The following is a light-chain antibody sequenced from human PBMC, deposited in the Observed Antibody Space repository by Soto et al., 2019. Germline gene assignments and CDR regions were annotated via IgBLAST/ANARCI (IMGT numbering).Light chain of an antibody. V-gene: IGKV1-33*01. J-gene: IGKJ4*01. CDR1: QDTSNY. CDR3: QQYDNIPFT. CDR2: DAS. Sequence: DIQITQSPSSMSASVGDRVTITCQASQDTSNYLNWYQQKPGKAPKLLIYDASNLETGAPSRFSGSGSGTDFTFTISSLQPEDIATYYCQQYDNIPFTFGGGTKVEIK.